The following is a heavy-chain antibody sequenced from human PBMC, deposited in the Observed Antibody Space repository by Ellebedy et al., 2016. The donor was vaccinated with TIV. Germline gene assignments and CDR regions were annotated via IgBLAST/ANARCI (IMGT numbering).Heavy chain of an antibody. V-gene: IGHV1-8*01. Sequence: ASVKVSXXASGYTFTSYDINWVRQATGQGLQWMGWMNPNSGNTGYAQKFRGRVTMTRNTSINTAYMELSSLRFEDTAVYYCIAGGGDYYYYYGLDVWGHGTTVTVSS. J-gene: IGHJ6*02. D-gene: IGHD3-16*01. CDR3: IAGGGDYYYYYGLDV. CDR1: GYTFTSYD. CDR2: MNPNSGNT.